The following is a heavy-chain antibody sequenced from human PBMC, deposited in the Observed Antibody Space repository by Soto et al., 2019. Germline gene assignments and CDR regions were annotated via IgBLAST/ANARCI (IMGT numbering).Heavy chain of an antibody. CDR1: GYTFTSYG. CDR3: ARDLEWELLRAGNYYYGMDV. D-gene: IGHD1-26*01. Sequence: ASVKVSCKASGYTFTSYGISWVRQAPGQGLEWMGWISAYNGNTNYAQKLQGRVTMTTDTSTSTAYMELRSLRSDDTAVYYCARDLEWELLRAGNYYYGMDVWGQGTTVTVSS. CDR2: ISAYNGNT. V-gene: IGHV1-18*01. J-gene: IGHJ6*02.